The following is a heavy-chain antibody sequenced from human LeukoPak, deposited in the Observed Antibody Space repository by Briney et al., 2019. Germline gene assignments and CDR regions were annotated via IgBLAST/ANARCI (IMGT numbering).Heavy chain of an antibody. CDR1: GFTFSSYA. D-gene: IGHD5-24*01. J-gene: IGHJ4*02. CDR3: ARDREDGYNFFCY. Sequence: GGSLRLSCAASGFTFSSYAMSWVRQAPGKGLEWVSAISGSGGSTYYADSVKGRFTISRDNSKNTLYLQMNSLRAEDTAVYYCARDREDGYNFFCYWGQGTLVTVSS. V-gene: IGHV3-23*01. CDR2: ISGSGGST.